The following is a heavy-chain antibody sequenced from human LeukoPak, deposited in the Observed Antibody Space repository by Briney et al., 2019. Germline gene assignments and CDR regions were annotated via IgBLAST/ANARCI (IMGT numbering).Heavy chain of an antibody. D-gene: IGHD6-19*01. CDR2: IYYSGST. CDR3: ARHGSGWFGTRANWFDP. CDR1: GGSISSYY. V-gene: IGHV4-59*08. Sequence: PSESLSLTCTVSGGSISSYYWSWIWQPPGKGLEWIGYIYYSGSTNYNPSLKSRVTISVDTSKNQFSLKLSSVTAADTAVYYCARHGSGWFGTRANWFDPWGQGTLVTVSS. J-gene: IGHJ5*02.